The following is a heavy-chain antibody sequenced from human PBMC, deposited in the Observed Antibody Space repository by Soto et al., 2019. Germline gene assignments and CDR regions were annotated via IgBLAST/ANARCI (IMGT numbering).Heavy chain of an antibody. V-gene: IGHV1-8*01. D-gene: IGHD2-21*02. CDR2: MNPNSGNT. Sequence: GASVKVSCKASGYTFTSYDINWVRQATGQGLEWMGWMNPNSGNTGYAQKFQGRVTMTRNTSISTAYMELSSLRSEDTAVYYCARGPVRVVVTAYYYYGMDVWGQGTTVTVSS. J-gene: IGHJ6*02. CDR3: ARGPVRVVVTAYYYYGMDV. CDR1: GYTFTSYD.